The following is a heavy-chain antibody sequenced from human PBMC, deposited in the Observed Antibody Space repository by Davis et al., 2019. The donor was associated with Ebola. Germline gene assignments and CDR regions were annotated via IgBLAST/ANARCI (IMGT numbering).Heavy chain of an antibody. J-gene: IGHJ4*02. CDR3: AKDEGSPAFDY. D-gene: IGHD2/OR15-2a*01. V-gene: IGHV3-48*01. CDR1: GFTFSSYS. Sequence: GGSLRLSCAASGFTFSSYSMNWVRQAPGKGLEWVSYISSSSSTIYYADSVKGRFTISRDNSKNTLYLQMNSLRPGDTAVYYCAKDEGSPAFDYWGQGTLVTVSS. CDR2: ISSSSSTI.